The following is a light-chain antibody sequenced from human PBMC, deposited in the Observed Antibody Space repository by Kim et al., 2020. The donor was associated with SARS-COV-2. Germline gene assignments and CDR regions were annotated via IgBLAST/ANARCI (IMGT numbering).Light chain of an antibody. Sequence: DIQMTQSPSSLSASVGDRVTITCQASEDIRNYLSWYQLKPGKALKLLIHDASNLETGVPSRFSGSGSGTDFTFTINSLQPEDIATYYCQQYHSVTFTFGQGTKLEI. CDR1: EDIRNY. J-gene: IGKJ2*01. CDR2: DAS. CDR3: QQYHSVTFT. V-gene: IGKV1-33*01.